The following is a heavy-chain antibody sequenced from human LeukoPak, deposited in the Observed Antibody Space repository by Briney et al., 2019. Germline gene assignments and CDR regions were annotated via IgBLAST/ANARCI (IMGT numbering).Heavy chain of an antibody. CDR1: GYTFISYD. D-gene: IGHD5-18*01. CDR2: MNPNSGNT. CDR3: ARGGGYSYGMEIDY. J-gene: IGHJ4*02. Sequence: ASVKVSCKASGYTFISYDINWVRQATGQGLEWMGRMNPNSGNTGYAQKFQGRVTMTRNTSISTAYMELSSLRSEDTAVYYCARGGGYSYGMEIDYWGQGTLVTVSS. V-gene: IGHV1-8*01.